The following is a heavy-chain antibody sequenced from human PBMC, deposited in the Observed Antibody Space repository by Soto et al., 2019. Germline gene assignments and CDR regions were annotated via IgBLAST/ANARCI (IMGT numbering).Heavy chain of an antibody. CDR3: ASAFMLVYCSGGTCYRHFQH. V-gene: IGHV4-31*03. D-gene: IGHD2-15*01. CDR1: SGSISSGGNY. Sequence: QVQLQESGPGLVKPSQTLSLTCTVSSGSISSGGNYWSWIRQHPGKGLEWIGYIYYSGSTHYNPSLKSRVTILVDTSKNQFSLKQTSMNAADTAVYYCASAFMLVYCSGGTCYRHFQHWGQGTLVTVAS. CDR2: IYYSGST. J-gene: IGHJ1*01.